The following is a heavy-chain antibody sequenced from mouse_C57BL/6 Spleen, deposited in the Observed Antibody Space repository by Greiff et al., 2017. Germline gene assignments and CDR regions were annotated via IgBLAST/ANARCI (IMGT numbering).Heavy chain of an antibody. J-gene: IGHJ4*01. CDR2: ISDGGSYT. V-gene: IGHV5-4*01. CDR1: GFTFSSYA. CDR3: ARQLRLRSAMDY. D-gene: IGHD3-2*02. Sequence: EVQRVESGGGLVKPGGSLKLSCAASGFTFSSYAMSWVRQTPEKRLEWVATISDGGSYTYYPDNVKGRFTISRDNAKNNLYLQMSHLKSEDTAMYYCARQLRLRSAMDYWGQGTSVTVAS.